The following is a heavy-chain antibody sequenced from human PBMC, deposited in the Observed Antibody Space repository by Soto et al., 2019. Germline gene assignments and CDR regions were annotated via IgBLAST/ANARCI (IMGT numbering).Heavy chain of an antibody. CDR1: GFTFSSYA. J-gene: IGHJ4*02. CDR2: ISGSGGST. CDR3: ASGRLAYFDY. D-gene: IGHD6-19*01. V-gene: IGHV3-23*01. Sequence: PGGSLRLSCAASGFTFSSYAMSWVRQAPGKGLEWVSAISGSGGSTYYADSVKGRFTTSRDNSKNTLYLQMNSLKASDTAMYYCASGRLAYFDYWGQGTLVTVSS.